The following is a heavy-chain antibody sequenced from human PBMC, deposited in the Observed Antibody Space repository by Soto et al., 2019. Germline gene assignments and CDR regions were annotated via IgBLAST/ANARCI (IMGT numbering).Heavy chain of an antibody. D-gene: IGHD2-8*01. CDR3: GRVWGYCTTGVCYTAFDI. Sequence: PSETLSLTCTVSGGSISSGGYYWSWIRQHPGKGLEWIGYIYYSGSTYYNPSLKRRVTISVDTSKNQFSLKRSSVTAADTAVYYCGRVWGYCTTGVCYTAFDIWGQGTMVTVSS. V-gene: IGHV4-30-4*08. CDR1: GGSISSGGYY. J-gene: IGHJ3*02. CDR2: IYYSGST.